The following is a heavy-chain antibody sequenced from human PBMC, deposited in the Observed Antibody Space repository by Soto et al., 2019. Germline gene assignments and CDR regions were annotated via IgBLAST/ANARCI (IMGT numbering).Heavy chain of an antibody. J-gene: IGHJ4*02. V-gene: IGHV1-46*01. CDR2: IKATNGNT. CDR3: ARGAFGDVSFDY. Sequence: ASVKVSCKASGYTFTSYYMHWVRQAPGQGLEWMGRIKATNGNTSYAKKVQDRVTMTTDTSTSTAYMELRSLRSDDTAVYYCARGAFGDVSFDYWGQGSQVTVSS. CDR1: GYTFTSYY. D-gene: IGHD3-10*01.